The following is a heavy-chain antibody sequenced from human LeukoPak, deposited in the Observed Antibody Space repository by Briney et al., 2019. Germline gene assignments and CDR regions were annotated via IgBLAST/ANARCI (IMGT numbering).Heavy chain of an antibody. Sequence: ASVNVSCKVSGYTLTELSMHWVRQAPGKGLEWMGGFDPEDGETIYAQKFQGRVTMTEDTSTDTAYMELRSLRSDDTAVYYCARGARISSSWYSSVWGQGTLITVS. J-gene: IGHJ4*02. CDR3: ARGARISSSWYSSV. V-gene: IGHV1-24*01. CDR2: FDPEDGET. D-gene: IGHD2-2*01. CDR1: GYTLTELS.